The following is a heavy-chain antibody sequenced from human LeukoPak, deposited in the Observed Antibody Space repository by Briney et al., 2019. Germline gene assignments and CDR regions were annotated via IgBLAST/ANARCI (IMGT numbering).Heavy chain of an antibody. Sequence: PGGSLRLSCAASGFTFSSYWMHWVRQAPGKGLVWAPRVKSDGSSASYADSVKGRFTISRDNAKNTLFLQMNSLRVEDTAVYYCARDRGTPWYFDYWGQGTLVTVSS. V-gene: IGHV3-74*01. CDR3: ARDRGTPWYFDY. CDR2: VKSDGSSA. CDR1: GFTFSSYW. J-gene: IGHJ4*02.